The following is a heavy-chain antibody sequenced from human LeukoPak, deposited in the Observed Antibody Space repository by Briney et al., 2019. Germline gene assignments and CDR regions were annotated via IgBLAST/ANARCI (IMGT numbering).Heavy chain of an antibody. Sequence: SETLSLTCAVYGGSFSGYYWSWTRQPPGKGLEWIGEINHSGSTNYNPSLKSRVTISVDTSKNQSSLKLSSVTAADTAVYYCARDSDSSYFDYWGQGTLVTVSS. J-gene: IGHJ4*02. D-gene: IGHD3-22*01. CDR3: ARDSDSSYFDY. CDR1: GGSFSGYY. CDR2: INHSGST. V-gene: IGHV4-34*01.